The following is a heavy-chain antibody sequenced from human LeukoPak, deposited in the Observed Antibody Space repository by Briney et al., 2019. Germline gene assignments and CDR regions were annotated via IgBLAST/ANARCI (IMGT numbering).Heavy chain of an antibody. V-gene: IGHV3-48*01. CDR3: AREGRFPDY. J-gene: IGHJ4*02. Sequence: CGWTFRRYIMNWLDQAPGKGLDGVSYICIFRSTIYYPPSLKDRFTISRDNAKNSLYLQMNNLTAEDTAVYECAREGRFPDYWGQGTLVTVSS. CDR1: GWTFRRYI. D-gene: IGHD4-17*01. CDR2: ICIFRSTI.